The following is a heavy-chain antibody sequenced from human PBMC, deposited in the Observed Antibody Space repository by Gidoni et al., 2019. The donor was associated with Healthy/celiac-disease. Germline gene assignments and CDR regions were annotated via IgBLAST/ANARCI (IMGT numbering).Heavy chain of an antibody. J-gene: IGHJ2*01. V-gene: IGHV1-69*08. CDR2: IIPILGIA. CDR3: ARDAQTVVTPFGLDL. D-gene: IGHD2-21*02. Sequence: QVQLVQSGAEVKKPGSSVKVSCKASGGTFSSYTISWVRQAPGQGLEWMGRIIPILGIANYAQKFQGRGTITADKSTSTAYMELSSRRSEDTAVYYCARDAQTVVTPFGLDLWGRGTLVTVSS. CDR1: GGTFSSYT.